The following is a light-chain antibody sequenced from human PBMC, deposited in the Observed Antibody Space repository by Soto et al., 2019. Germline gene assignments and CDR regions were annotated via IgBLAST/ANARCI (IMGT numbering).Light chain of an antibody. CDR3: QQYNTWLWT. J-gene: IGKJ1*01. Sequence: EVVMTQSPATLSVSPGERATLSCRASQSVNANLAWYQQKPGQAPRLLIHGASNRATGIPARFSGSGFGTEFIITISNMQSEDFAVYYCQQYNTWLWTFGQGTKVEI. V-gene: IGKV3-15*01. CDR1: QSVNAN. CDR2: GAS.